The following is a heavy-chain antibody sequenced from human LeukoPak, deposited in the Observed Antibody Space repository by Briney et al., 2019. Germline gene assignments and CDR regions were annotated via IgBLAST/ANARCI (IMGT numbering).Heavy chain of an antibody. Sequence: PGGSLRLSCAASGFTFSSYWVSWVRQAPGKGLEWVANIKQDGSEKYYVDSVKGRFTISRDNAKNSLYLQVNSLRAEDTAVYYCARDREGTFDYWGQGTLVTVSS. CDR1: GFTFSSYW. CDR3: ARDREGTFDY. CDR2: IKQDGSEK. V-gene: IGHV3-7*01. D-gene: IGHD1-1*01. J-gene: IGHJ4*02.